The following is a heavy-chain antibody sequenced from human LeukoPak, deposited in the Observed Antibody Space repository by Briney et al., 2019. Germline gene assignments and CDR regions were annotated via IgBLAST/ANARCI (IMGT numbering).Heavy chain of an antibody. V-gene: IGHV4-34*01. Sequence: SETLSLTCAVYGGSFSGYYWSWIRQPPGKGLEWIGEINHSGGTNYNPSLKSRVTISVDTSKNQFSLKLSSVTAADTAVYYCARRELPPPYYYDSSGFPPDYWGQGTLVTVSS. J-gene: IGHJ4*02. D-gene: IGHD3-22*01. CDR3: ARRELPPPYYYDSSGFPPDY. CDR2: INHSGGT. CDR1: GGSFSGYY.